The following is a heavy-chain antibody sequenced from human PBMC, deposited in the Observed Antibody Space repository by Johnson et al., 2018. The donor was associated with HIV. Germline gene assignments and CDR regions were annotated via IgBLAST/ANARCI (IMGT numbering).Heavy chain of an antibody. V-gene: IGHV3-33*08. CDR3: ARDRLLWFRELWPHDALDI. Sequence: QVQLVESGGDLIKPGGSLRLSCAVSNFTFKDFYMSWIRQAPGKGLEWVAVIWHDETKKNYGDSVKGRFTISRDNSNNKLYLQMNSMGTEDTAVYYCARDRLLWFRELWPHDALDIWGQGTMVTVSS. D-gene: IGHD3-10*01. J-gene: IGHJ3*02. CDR2: IWHDETKK. CDR1: NFTFKDFY.